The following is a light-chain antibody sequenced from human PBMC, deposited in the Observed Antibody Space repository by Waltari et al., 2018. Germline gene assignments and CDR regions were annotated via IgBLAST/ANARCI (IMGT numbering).Light chain of an antibody. CDR3: QQYNSYPWT. CDR1: QSISSW. CDR2: KAS. J-gene: IGKJ1*01. Sequence: DIQMTQSPSTLSASVGDRVTITCRASQSISSWLAWYQPKPGKAPKRLINKASSLETGVPSRCSGSGSGTDFTLTISSLQPDDFATYYCQQYNSYPWTFGQGTKVEIK. V-gene: IGKV1-5*03.